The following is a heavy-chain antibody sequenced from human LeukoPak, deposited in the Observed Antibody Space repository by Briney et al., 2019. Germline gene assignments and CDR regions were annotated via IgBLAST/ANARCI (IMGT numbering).Heavy chain of an antibody. CDR3: AKEGGLWFGELSHYYYYYGMDV. J-gene: IGHJ6*02. CDR2: ISGSGGST. Sequence: GGSLRLSCAASGFTFSSYAMSWVRQAPGKGLEWVSAISGSGGSTYYADSVKGRFTISRDNSKNTLYLQMNSLRAEDTAVYYCAKEGGLWFGELSHYYYYYGMDVWGQGTTVTVSS. D-gene: IGHD3-10*01. CDR1: GFTFSSYA. V-gene: IGHV3-23*01.